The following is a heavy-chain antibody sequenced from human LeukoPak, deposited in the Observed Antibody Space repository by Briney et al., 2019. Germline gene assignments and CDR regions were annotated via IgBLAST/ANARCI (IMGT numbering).Heavy chain of an antibody. J-gene: IGHJ4*02. V-gene: IGHV5-51*01. Sequence: GESLKISCKGSGYYFPSYWISWVRQTPGKVLEWRGIIYPGDSDTTYSPSFQGQVTISADKSISTAYLQWSSLKASDTAMYYCARPNYYGSGSPAGYWGQGTLVTVSS. CDR1: GYYFPSYW. D-gene: IGHD3-10*01. CDR2: IYPGDSDT. CDR3: ARPNYYGSGSPAGY.